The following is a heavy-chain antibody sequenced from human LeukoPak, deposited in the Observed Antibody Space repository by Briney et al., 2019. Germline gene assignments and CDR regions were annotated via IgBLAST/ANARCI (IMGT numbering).Heavy chain of an antibody. D-gene: IGHD3-3*02. V-gene: IGHV4-59*01. Sequence: SETLSLTCTVSGGSISSYYWSWIRQPPGKGLEWIGYIYYSGSTNYNPSLKSRVTISVDTSKNQFSLKLSSVTAADTAVYYCARDSKVTNAFDIWGQGTIVTVSS. CDR1: GGSISSYY. CDR3: ARDSKVTNAFDI. CDR2: IYYSGST. J-gene: IGHJ3*02.